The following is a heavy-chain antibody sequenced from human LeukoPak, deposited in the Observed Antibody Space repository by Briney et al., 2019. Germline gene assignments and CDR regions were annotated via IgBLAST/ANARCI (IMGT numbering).Heavy chain of an antibody. J-gene: IGHJ6*04. Sequence: GGSLRLSCAASGFTFSSYWMSWVRQAPGKGLEWVANIKQDGSEKYYVDSVKGRFTISRDNAKNSLYLQMNSLRAEDTAVYYCARDRAMVRGVFNYYGMDVWGKGTTVTVSS. CDR3: ARDRAMVRGVFNYYGMDV. D-gene: IGHD3-10*01. V-gene: IGHV3-7*03. CDR2: IKQDGSEK. CDR1: GFTFSSYW.